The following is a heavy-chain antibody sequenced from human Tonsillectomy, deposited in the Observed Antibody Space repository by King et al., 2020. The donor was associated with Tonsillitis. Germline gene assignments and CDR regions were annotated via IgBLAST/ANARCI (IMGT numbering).Heavy chain of an antibody. CDR1: GFTFSSYA. CDR3: AKHPEVVRGVLGLGFDS. D-gene: IGHD3-10*01. V-gene: IGHV3-23*04. J-gene: IGHJ4*02. CDR2: ISDSGGST. Sequence: VQLVESGGGLVQPGGSLRLSCAASGFTFSSYAMSWVRQAPGKGLEWVSSISDSGGSTYFADSVKGRFTISRDNSKNTLYLQMNSLRAEDTAVYYCAKHPEVVRGVLGLGFDSWGQGTLVTVSS.